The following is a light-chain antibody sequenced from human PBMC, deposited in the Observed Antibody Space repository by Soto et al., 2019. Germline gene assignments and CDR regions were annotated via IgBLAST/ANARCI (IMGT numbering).Light chain of an antibody. J-gene: IGLJ1*01. V-gene: IGLV2-18*02. Sequence: QSALTQPPSVSGSPGQSVAISCTGTSGDVGSYNRVSWYQQSPDTAPKLMIYEVNNRPSGVPDRFSGSKSGNTASLTISGLQAEDEGDYYCTSYTSSSTDVFGTGTKVTVL. CDR3: TSYTSSSTDV. CDR2: EVN. CDR1: SGDVGSYNR.